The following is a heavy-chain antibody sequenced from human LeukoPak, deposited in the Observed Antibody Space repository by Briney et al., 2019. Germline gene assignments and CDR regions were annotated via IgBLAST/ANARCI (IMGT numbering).Heavy chain of an antibody. CDR3: AKGGYSSSWFHPDVTSAFDY. CDR2: IASDGSST. D-gene: IGHD6-13*01. V-gene: IGHV3-74*01. Sequence: GGSLRLSCAASGFTFSSYWMNWVRQAPGKGLVWVSRIASDGSSTTYADSVKGRFSISRDNAKNTLYLQMNSLRVEDTAVYYCAKGGYSSSWFHPDVTSAFDYWGQGTLVTVSS. CDR1: GFTFSSYW. J-gene: IGHJ4*02.